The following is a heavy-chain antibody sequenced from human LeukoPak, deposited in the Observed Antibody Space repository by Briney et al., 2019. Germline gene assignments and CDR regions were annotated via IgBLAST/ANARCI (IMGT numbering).Heavy chain of an antibody. D-gene: IGHD2-15*01. V-gene: IGHV4-39*01. Sequence: SETLSLTCTVSGGSISSSNYYWGWIRQPPGKGLEWIGSIYYSGSTYYNPSLKSRVTISVDTSKNQFSLKLSSVTAADTAVYFCARHEIVVVVAATLSWFDPWGQGTLVTVSS. J-gene: IGHJ5*02. CDR1: GGSISSSNYY. CDR2: IYYSGST. CDR3: ARHEIVVVVAATLSWFDP.